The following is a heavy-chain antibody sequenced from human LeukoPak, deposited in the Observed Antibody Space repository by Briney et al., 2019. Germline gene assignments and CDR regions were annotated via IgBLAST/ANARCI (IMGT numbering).Heavy chain of an antibody. J-gene: IGHJ4*02. Sequence: PGGSLRLSCAASGFTFSSYWMHWVRQAPGKGLVWVSRINSDGSSTSYADSVKGRFTISRENSKSTAYLQMHSLRVEDTAVYYCARFLGDDSSGYFDYWGQGTLVSVAS. CDR2: INSDGSST. D-gene: IGHD2-21*02. V-gene: IGHV3-74*01. CDR1: GFTFSSYW. CDR3: ARFLGDDSSGYFDY.